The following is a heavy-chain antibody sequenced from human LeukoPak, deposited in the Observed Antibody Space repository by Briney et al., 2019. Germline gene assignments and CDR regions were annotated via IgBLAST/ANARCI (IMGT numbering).Heavy chain of an antibody. J-gene: IGHJ4*02. CDR2: ISWNSGSI. Sequence: RSGGSLRLSCAASGFTFDDYAMHWVRHAPGKGLEWVSDISWNSGSIGYADSVKGRFTISRDNAKNSLYLQMNSLRAEDTALYYCAKDRGLYDILTGFDYWGQGTLVTVSS. CDR3: AKDRGLYDILTGFDY. CDR1: GFTFDDYA. V-gene: IGHV3-9*01. D-gene: IGHD3-9*01.